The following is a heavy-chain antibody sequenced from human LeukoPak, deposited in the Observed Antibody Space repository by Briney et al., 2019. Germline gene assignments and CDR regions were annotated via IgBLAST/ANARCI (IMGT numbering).Heavy chain of an antibody. J-gene: IGHJ4*02. V-gene: IGHV3-21*01. CDR3: ARAVAGTSPSNFDY. D-gene: IGHD6-19*01. CDR2: ISSGGSYM. CDR1: GFTFSSHA. Sequence: GGSLRLSCAASGFTFSSHAMRWVRQAPGKGLEWVSSISSGGSYMYYADSVKGRFTISRDNAKNSLYLQMNSLRAEDTAVYYCARAVAGTSPSNFDYWGQGTLVTVSS.